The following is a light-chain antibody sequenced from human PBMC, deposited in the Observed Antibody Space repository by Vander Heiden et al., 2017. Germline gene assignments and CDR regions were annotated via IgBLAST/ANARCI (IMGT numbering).Light chain of an antibody. CDR2: GAS. Sequence: DIQMTKSPSSVSASVGDRVTISCRASQHINNWLAWCQQKPGKAPNLLIYGASSLQSGVPSRFSGSGSGTDFTLTISSLQPEDVATYYCQHVASLPLTFGGGTKVEIK. CDR3: QHVASLPLT. V-gene: IGKV1-12*01. CDR1: QHINNW. J-gene: IGKJ4*01.